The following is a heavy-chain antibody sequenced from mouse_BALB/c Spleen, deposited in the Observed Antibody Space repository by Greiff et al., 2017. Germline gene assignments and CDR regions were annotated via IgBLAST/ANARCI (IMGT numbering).Heavy chain of an antibody. Sequence: QVQLKQSGAELAKPGASVKMSCKASGYTFTSYWMHWVKQRPGQGLEWIGYINPSTGYTEYNQKFKDKATLTADKSSSTAYMQLSSLTSEDSAVYYCARPQGFFDYWGQGTTLTVSS. CDR2: INPSTGYT. J-gene: IGHJ2*01. V-gene: IGHV1-7*01. CDR1: GYTFTSYW. CDR3: ARPQGFFDY.